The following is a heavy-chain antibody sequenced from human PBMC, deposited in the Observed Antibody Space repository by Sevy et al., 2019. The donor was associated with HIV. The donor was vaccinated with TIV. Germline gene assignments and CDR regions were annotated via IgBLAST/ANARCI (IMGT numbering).Heavy chain of an antibody. CDR2: IYYSGST. D-gene: IGHD1-26*01. V-gene: IGHV4-59*01. Sequence: SETLSLTCTVSGGSISSYYWSWIRQPPGKGLEWIGYIYYSGSTNYNPSLKSRVTISVDTSKNQFSLKLSSVTAADTSVYYCARVARERDSDYWGQGTLVTVSS. CDR1: GGSISSYY. CDR3: ARVARERDSDY. J-gene: IGHJ4*02.